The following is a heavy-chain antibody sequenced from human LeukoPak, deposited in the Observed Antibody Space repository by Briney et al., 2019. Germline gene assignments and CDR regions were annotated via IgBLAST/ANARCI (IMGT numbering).Heavy chain of an antibody. D-gene: IGHD1-26*01. CDR3: AGEEVGTVSAFNI. J-gene: IGHJ3*02. Sequence: QTGGSLRLSCAASGFTFSSYGIHWVRQAPGKGLEWVAFTRYDGSNNYYADSVKGRFTISRDSAINSIYLQMNRLKVEDTAVYYCAGEEVGTVSAFNIWGRGTKVSVSS. CDR1: GFTFSSYG. CDR2: TRYDGSNN. V-gene: IGHV3-30*02.